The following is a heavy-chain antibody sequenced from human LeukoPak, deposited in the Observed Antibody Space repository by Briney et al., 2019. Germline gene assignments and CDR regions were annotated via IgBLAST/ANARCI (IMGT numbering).Heavy chain of an antibody. D-gene: IGHD1-26*01. CDR3: ARRLGASHFDY. CDR2: ISNSGSA. Sequence: SETLSLTCTLSGGSVSSDIYYWSWIRQPPGKGLEWIGYISNSGSANYNPSLKGQVAISLNMSKNQFSLRLSSVTAADTAVYYCARRLGASHFDYWGQGTLATVSS. V-gene: IGHV4-61*01. CDR1: GGSVSSDIYY. J-gene: IGHJ4*02.